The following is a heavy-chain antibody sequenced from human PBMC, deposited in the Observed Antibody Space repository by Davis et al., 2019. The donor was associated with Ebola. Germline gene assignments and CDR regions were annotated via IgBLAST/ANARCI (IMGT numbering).Heavy chain of an antibody. CDR1: GFVFSSYV. CDR2: LRLSADT. D-gene: IGHD6-19*01. Sequence: GESLKISCAASGFVFSSYVISSVRRAPRIGLEWVSPLRLSADTYYADSVKGRFTISRDNSKNTLHLQMNSLRVEDTATYYCVKDTSSVWFDIWGQGTTVTVSS. CDR3: VKDTSSVWFDI. V-gene: IGHV3-23*01. J-gene: IGHJ3*02.